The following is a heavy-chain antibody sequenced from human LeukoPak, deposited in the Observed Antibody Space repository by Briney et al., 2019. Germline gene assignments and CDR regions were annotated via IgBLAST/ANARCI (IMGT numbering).Heavy chain of an antibody. Sequence: GGSLRLSCAASGFTFSSYGMSWVRQAPGKGLEWVSAISNSGANTYYAESVKGRFTISRDNSKNTLYLQMNSLRAEDTAVYYCAKDTTGTTITALDYWGQGTLVTVSS. D-gene: IGHD1-1*01. J-gene: IGHJ4*02. CDR1: GFTFSSYG. CDR3: AKDTTGTTITALDY. CDR2: ISNSGANT. V-gene: IGHV3-23*01.